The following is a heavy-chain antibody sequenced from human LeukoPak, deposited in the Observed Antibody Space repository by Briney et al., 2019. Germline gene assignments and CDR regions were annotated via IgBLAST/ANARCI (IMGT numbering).Heavy chain of an antibody. V-gene: IGHV1-2*02. D-gene: IGHD3-10*01. CDR3: ARAMVRGLSNPFDY. CDR2: INPNSGGT. J-gene: IGHJ4*02. Sequence: GASVKVSCKASGYTFTGYYMHWVRQAPGQGLEWMGWINPNSGGTNYAQKFQGRVTMTRDTSISTAYMELSSLRSEDTAVYYCARAMVRGLSNPFDYWGQGTLVTVSS. CDR1: GYTFTGYY.